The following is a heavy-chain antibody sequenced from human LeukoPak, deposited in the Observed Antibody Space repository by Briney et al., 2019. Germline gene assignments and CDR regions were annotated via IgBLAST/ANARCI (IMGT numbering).Heavy chain of an antibody. CDR2: MNPNSGNT. D-gene: IGHD3-10*01. J-gene: IGHJ4*02. Sequence: ASVTVSCKASGYTFTSYDINWVRQATGQGVEWMGWMNPNSGNTGYAQKFQGRVTITRNTSISTAYMELSSLRSEDTAVYYCARDDDTYYYGSGSYRDWGQGTLVTVSS. V-gene: IGHV1-8*01. CDR1: GYTFTSYD. CDR3: ARDDDTYYYGSGSYRD.